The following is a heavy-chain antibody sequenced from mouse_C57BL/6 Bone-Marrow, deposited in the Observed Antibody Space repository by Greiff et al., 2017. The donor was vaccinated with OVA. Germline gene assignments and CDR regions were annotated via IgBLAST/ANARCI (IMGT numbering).Heavy chain of an antibody. D-gene: IGHD1-1*01. J-gene: IGHJ2*01. CDR1: GYAFSSYW. Sequence: QVQLKESGAELVKPGASVKISCKASGYAFSSYWMNWVKQRPGKGLEWIGQIYPGDGDTNYNGKFKGKATLTADKSSSTAYMQLSSLTSEDSAVYFCAREVYYSGSSGYYFDYWGQGTTLTVSS. CDR3: AREVYYSGSSGYYFDY. V-gene: IGHV1-80*01. CDR2: IYPGDGDT.